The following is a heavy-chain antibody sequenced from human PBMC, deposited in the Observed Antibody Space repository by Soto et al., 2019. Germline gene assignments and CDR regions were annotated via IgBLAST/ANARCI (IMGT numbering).Heavy chain of an antibody. CDR2: IHQSGVT. CDR3: AGMPYTSGLRFAP. CDR1: GDSYSIPTYS. D-gene: IGHD6-19*01. J-gene: IGHJ5*02. Sequence: PSETLSLTCNLSGDSYSIPTYSWSWIRQPPGKALQWIGFIHQSGVTSYNPSLASRVSISLDRSNNQCSLKSKSVTAADMAGYFCAGMPYTSGLRFAPWGPGTLVSV. V-gene: IGHV4-30-2*01.